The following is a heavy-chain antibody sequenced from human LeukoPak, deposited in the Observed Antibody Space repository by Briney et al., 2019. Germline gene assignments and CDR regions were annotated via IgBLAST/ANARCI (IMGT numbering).Heavy chain of an antibody. D-gene: IGHD4-11*01. V-gene: IGHV1-69*13. CDR1: GGTFSRYA. CDR2: IIPIFGTA. CDR3: AREINEVTPLRYFDY. Sequence: ASVKVSCKASGGTFSRYAISWVRQAPGQGLEWMGGIIPIFGTANYAQKFQGRVAITADESTSTAYMELSSLRSEDTAVYYCAREINEVTPLRYFDYWGQGTLVTVSS. J-gene: IGHJ4*02.